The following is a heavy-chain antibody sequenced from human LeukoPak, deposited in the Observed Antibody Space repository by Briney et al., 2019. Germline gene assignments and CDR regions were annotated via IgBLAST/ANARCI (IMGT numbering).Heavy chain of an antibody. CDR2: INSDGSST. D-gene: IGHD2-2*01. CDR3: ARIPYCSSTNCYPSDY. CDR1: GFTFSSYW. J-gene: IGHJ4*02. V-gene: IGHV3-74*01. Sequence: GGSLRLSCAASGFTFSSYWMHWVRQAPGKGLVWVSRINSDGSSTSYADSVKGRFTISRDNAKNTLYLQMNSLRAEDTAVYYCARIPYCSSTNCYPSDYWGQGTLVTVSS.